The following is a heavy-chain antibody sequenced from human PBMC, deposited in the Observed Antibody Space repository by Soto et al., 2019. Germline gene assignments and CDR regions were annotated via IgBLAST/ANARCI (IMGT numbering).Heavy chain of an antibody. Sequence: QVRLVQSGAEVKQPGASVKVSCKTSGYTFTHYGIGWVRQAPGQGREWMGWISLYNGDTRYAQKLQGRVTMATDTSTSTAYMELRSLTSDDTAVYYCARICYGVNAFDLWGQGTLVIVSS. CDR2: ISLYNGDT. V-gene: IGHV1-18*01. CDR3: ARICYGVNAFDL. D-gene: IGHD4-17*01. J-gene: IGHJ4*02. CDR1: GYTFTHYG.